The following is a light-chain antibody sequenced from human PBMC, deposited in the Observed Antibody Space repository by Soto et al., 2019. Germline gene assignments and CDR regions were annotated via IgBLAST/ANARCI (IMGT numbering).Light chain of an antibody. Sequence: SVLTQPASVSGSPGQSITISCTGTSSDVGGYNYVSWYQQHPGKAPKLMIYDVSNRPSGVSNRFSGSKSGNTASLTISGLQAEDEADYYCSSYTSSSTRKVFGGGTKLTVL. J-gene: IGLJ2*01. V-gene: IGLV2-14*01. CDR2: DVS. CDR3: SSYTSSSTRKV. CDR1: SSDVGGYNY.